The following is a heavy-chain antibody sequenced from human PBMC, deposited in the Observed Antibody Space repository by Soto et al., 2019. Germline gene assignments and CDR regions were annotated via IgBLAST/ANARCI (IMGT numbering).Heavy chain of an antibody. Sequence: GASVKVSCKASGYTFTSYGISWVRQAPGQGLEWMGWISAYNGNTNYAQKLQGRVTMTTDTSTSTAYMELRSLRSDDTAVYYCARDEDIVLVVAATLTAFDIWGQGKMVTISS. CDR1: GYTFTSYG. D-gene: IGHD2-15*01. CDR2: ISAYNGNT. CDR3: ARDEDIVLVVAATLTAFDI. V-gene: IGHV1-18*01. J-gene: IGHJ3*02.